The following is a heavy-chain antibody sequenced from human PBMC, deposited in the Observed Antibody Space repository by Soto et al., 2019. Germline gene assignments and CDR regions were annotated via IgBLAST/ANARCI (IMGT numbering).Heavy chain of an antibody. CDR2: INHSGST. Sequence: PSETLSLTCAVYGGSFSGYYWSWIRQPPGKGLEWIGEINHSGSTNYNPSLKSRVTISVDRAKNQFSLKLSSVTAADTAVYYCAASCVACGGFTYYGMDFWGQGTTVTISS. CDR3: AASCVACGGFTYYGMDF. J-gene: IGHJ6*02. V-gene: IGHV4-34*01. CDR1: GGSFSGYY. D-gene: IGHD2-21*01.